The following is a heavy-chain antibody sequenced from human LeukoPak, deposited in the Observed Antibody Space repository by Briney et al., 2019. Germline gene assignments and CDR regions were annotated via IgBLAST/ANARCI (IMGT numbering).Heavy chain of an antibody. D-gene: IGHD6-6*01. CDR1: GYTFTSYG. J-gene: IGHJ4*02. Sequence: ASVKVSCKASGYTFTSYGISWVRQAPGQGLEWMGWISAYNGNTNYAQKLQGRVTMTTDTSTSTAYMELRSLRSDDTAVYYCARGGPIYSSSSVPFDYWGQGTLVTVSS. V-gene: IGHV1-18*01. CDR3: ARGGPIYSSSSVPFDY. CDR2: ISAYNGNT.